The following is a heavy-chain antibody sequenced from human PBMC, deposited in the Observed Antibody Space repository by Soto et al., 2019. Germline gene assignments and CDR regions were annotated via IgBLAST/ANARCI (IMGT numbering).Heavy chain of an antibody. CDR2: ISDDGDKR. V-gene: IGHV3-30*18. Sequence: GGSLRLSCVGSGFTFSNYGMHWVRQPPGKGLGWVALISDDGDKRYYADSVRGRLIISRDNSKDTLYLQMNSLGPDDTAVYFCAKARVRIVGANSFDYWGQGTPVTVSS. J-gene: IGHJ4*02. CDR1: GFTFSNYG. CDR3: AKARVRIVGANSFDY. D-gene: IGHD1-26*01.